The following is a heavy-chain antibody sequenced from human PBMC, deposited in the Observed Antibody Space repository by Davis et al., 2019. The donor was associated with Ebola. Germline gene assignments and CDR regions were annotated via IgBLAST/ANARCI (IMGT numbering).Heavy chain of an antibody. D-gene: IGHD6-13*01. J-gene: IGHJ4*02. CDR2: IYHSGST. V-gene: IGHV4-30-2*03. CDR3: ARLRAAAGGVY. CDR1: GGSISSGGYS. Sequence: SETLSLTCAVSGGSISSGGYSWSWIRQPPGKGLEWIGYIYHSGSTYYNPSLKSRVTISVDTSKNQFSLKLSSVTAADTAVYYCARLRAAAGGVYWGQGTLVTVSS.